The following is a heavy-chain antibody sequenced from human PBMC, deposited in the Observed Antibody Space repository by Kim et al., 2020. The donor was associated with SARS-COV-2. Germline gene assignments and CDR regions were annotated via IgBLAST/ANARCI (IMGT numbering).Heavy chain of an antibody. CDR2: IIPILGIA. CDR3: ARALPQHWGLPYYYYGMDV. CDR1: GGTFSSYT. D-gene: IGHD7-27*01. V-gene: IGHV1-69*02. Sequence: SVKVSCKASGGTFSSYTISWVRQAPGQGLEWMGRIIPILGIANYAQKFQGRVTITADKSTSTAYMELSSLRSEDTAVYYCARALPQHWGLPYYYYGMDVWGQGTTVTVSS. J-gene: IGHJ6*02.